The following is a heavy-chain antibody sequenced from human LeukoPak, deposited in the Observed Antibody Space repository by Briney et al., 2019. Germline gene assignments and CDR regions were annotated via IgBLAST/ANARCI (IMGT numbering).Heavy chain of an antibody. J-gene: IGHJ3*02. CDR1: GFTFSNAW. V-gene: IGHV3-15*01. Sequence: GGSLRLSCAASGFTFSNAWMSWVRQAPGKGLEWVGRIKSKTDGGTSDYAGPVTGRFTISKDDSKNTLYLQINSLKTEDPAVYYCTTGDYGPDNYAFDIWGQGTMVTVSS. D-gene: IGHD4/OR15-4a*01. CDR3: TTGDYGPDNYAFDI. CDR2: IKSKTDGGTS.